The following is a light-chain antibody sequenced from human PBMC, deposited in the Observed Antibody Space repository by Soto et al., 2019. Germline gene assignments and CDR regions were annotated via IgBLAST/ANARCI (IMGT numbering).Light chain of an antibody. CDR1: SSVVGGYNY. Sequence: QSALTQPASVSGSPGQSITISCTGTSSVVGGYNYVSWYQQHPGKAPKLMIYDVSNRPSGVSNRFSGSKSDNTASLTISGLQAEDEADYYCSSYTSSSTRVFGTGTKVTVL. CDR2: DVS. V-gene: IGLV2-14*01. CDR3: SSYTSSSTRV. J-gene: IGLJ1*01.